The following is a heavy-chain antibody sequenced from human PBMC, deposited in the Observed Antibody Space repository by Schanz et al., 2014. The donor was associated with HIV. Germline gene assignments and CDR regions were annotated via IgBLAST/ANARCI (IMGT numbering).Heavy chain of an antibody. D-gene: IGHD6-13*01. CDR2: ISYDGSDK. CDR1: GFTFSSYG. J-gene: IGHJ5*02. Sequence: QVQLVESGGGVVQPGRSLRLSCAASGFTFSSYGMHWVRQAPGKGLEWVAVISYDGSDKYYADSVKGRFTISRDNSKNTLYLQMISLRAEDTAVYYCAKDAYSSNYINWVDPWGQGTLVTVSS. V-gene: IGHV3-30*18. CDR3: AKDAYSSNYINWVDP.